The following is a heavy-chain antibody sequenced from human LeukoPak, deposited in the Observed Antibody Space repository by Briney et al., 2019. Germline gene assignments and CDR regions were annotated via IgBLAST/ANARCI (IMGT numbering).Heavy chain of an antibody. CDR1: GFTFSRYT. V-gene: IGHV3-30*01. Sequence: PGGSLRLSCAASGFTFSRYTLDWVRQAPGEGLEWVAEISYDGSKTYYADSVKGRFTISRDNSKNTLYLQMNSLRDEDTAVYYCARANIVVVPTAISLYTFDIWGQGTMVTVSS. CDR3: ARANIVVVPTAISLYTFDI. J-gene: IGHJ3*02. D-gene: IGHD2-2*01. CDR2: ISYDGSKT.